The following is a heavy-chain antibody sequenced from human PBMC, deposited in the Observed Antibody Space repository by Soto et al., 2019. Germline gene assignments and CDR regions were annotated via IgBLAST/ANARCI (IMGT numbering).Heavy chain of an antibody. Sequence: SETLSLPCTVSGGSMRSGGYYWSWIRQHPGKGLEWIGYIYYSGTTYYNPSLKSRVTISVDTSKNQFSLKLSSVSAADTALYYCARWALVLRPAPGFDPCCPRTLVTVSS. V-gene: IGHV4-31*03. J-gene: IGHJ5*02. D-gene: IGHD1-26*01. CDR1: GGSMRSGGYY. CDR2: IYYSGTT. CDR3: ARWALVLRPAPGFDP.